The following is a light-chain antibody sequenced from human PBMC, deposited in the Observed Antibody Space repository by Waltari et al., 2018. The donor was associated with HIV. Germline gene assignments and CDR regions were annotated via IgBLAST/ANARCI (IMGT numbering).Light chain of an antibody. Sequence: EIVLTQSPGTLSLSPGARVTFSFRASQTVRNYLAWYQQKAGQAPRLLIYGASTRATGIPERFSGSGSGTDFTLTISRLEPEDFAVYYCQQYGSSRPNTWGQGTKMEIK. CDR2: GAS. CDR1: QTVRNY. V-gene: IGKV3-20*01. CDR3: QQYGSSRPNT. J-gene: IGKJ2*01.